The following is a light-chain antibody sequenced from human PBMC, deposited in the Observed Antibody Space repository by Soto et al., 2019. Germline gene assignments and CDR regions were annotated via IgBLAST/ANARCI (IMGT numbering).Light chain of an antibody. V-gene: IGKV3-15*01. CDR1: QTINNN. Sequence: ETVMTQSPATLSVSPGEGATLSCRASQTINNNLAWYQQKPGQAPRLLIYGASRRATGVPARLSGSGSGTDFTLTISSLQSEDFAVYYCQHDTNGKRFGQGTK. CDR2: GAS. CDR3: QHDTNGKR. J-gene: IGKJ1*01.